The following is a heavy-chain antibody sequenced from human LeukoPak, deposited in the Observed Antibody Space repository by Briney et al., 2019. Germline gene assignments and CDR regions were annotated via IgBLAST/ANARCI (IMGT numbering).Heavy chain of an antibody. Sequence: SVKVSCKASGGTFSSYAISWVRQAPGQGLEWMGRIIPILGIANCAQKFQGRVTITADKSTSTAYMELSSLRSEDTAVYYCARAGGLGPHNWFDPWGQGTLVTVSS. V-gene: IGHV1-69*04. D-gene: IGHD1-26*01. CDR3: ARAGGLGPHNWFDP. J-gene: IGHJ5*02. CDR1: GGTFSSYA. CDR2: IIPILGIA.